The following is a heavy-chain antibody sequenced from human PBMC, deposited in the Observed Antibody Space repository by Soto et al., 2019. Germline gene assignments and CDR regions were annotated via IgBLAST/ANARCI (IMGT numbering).Heavy chain of an antibody. Sequence: QVQLVQSGAEVKKPGASVKVSCKASGYTFTGYYMHWVRQAPGQGLEWMGWINPNSGGTNYAQKFQGWGTMTRDTSISTAYMELSRLRSDDTAVYYCARDSVAEEGRDEREFDYWGQGTLVTVSS. J-gene: IGHJ4*02. CDR1: GYTFTGYY. D-gene: IGHD6-13*01. CDR3: ARDSVAEEGRDEREFDY. V-gene: IGHV1-2*04. CDR2: INPNSGGT.